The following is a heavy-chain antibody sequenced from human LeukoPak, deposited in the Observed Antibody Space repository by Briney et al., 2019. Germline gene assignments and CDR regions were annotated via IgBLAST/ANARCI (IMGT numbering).Heavy chain of an antibody. CDR2: ISSSGSTI. CDR3: ASLSSGWYYFDC. V-gene: IGHV3-48*03. CDR1: GFTFSSYE. D-gene: IGHD6-19*01. J-gene: IGHJ4*02. Sequence: PGGSLRLSCAASGFTFSSYEMNWVRQAPGKGLEWVSYISSSGSTIYYADSVKGRFTISRDNAKNSLYLQMNSLRAEDTAVYYCASLSSGWYYFDCWGQGTLVTVSS.